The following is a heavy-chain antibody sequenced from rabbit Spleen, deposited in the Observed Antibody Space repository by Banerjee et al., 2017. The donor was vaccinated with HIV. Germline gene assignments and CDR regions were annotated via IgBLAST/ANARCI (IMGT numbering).Heavy chain of an antibody. Sequence: QSLEESGGDLVKPGASLTLTCKASGFTISSSYWICWVRQAPGKGPEWIACIYAGSGGTTYYASWAKGRFTISKTSSTTVTLQLNSLTAADTATYFCARGATTGSYYPNFNLWGPGTLVTVS. CDR1: GFTISSSYW. CDR3: ARGATTGSYYPNFNL. J-gene: IGHJ4*01. D-gene: IGHD8-1*01. CDR2: IYAGSGGTT. V-gene: IGHV1S40*01.